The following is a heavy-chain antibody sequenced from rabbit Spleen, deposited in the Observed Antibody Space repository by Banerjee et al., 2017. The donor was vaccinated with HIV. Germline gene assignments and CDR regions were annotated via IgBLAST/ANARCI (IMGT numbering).Heavy chain of an antibody. CDR3: ARDTDDEYGDWADLYL. D-gene: IGHD2-1*01. J-gene: IGHJ4*01. CDR2: IGTGSGAT. CDR1: GVSFSGDSY. V-gene: IGHV1S40*01. Sequence: QSLEESGGDLVKPGASLTLTCIASGVSFSGDSYMCWVRQAPGKGLEWIGCIGTGSGATGYASWAKGRFTISKTSSTTVTLQMTSLTAADTATYFCARDTDDEYGDWADLYLWGPGTLVTVS.